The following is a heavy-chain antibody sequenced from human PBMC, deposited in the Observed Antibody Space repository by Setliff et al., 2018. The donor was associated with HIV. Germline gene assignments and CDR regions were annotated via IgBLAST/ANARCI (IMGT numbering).Heavy chain of an antibody. J-gene: IGHJ6*02. CDR1: GISITSHY. CDR3: ARPVSKYFYGMDV. Sequence: SETLSLTCTASGISITSHYWSWIRQPPGKGLEWIGTLYHSGSPIYNSSLKSRVTISGDPSNNQLSLSLSSVTAADTAVYYCARPVSKYFYGMDVWGLGTTVTVSS. CDR2: LYHSGSP. V-gene: IGHV4-59*11.